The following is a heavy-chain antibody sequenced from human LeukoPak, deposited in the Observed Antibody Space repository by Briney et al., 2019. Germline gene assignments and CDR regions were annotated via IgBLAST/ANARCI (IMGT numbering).Heavy chain of an antibody. D-gene: IGHD3-10*01. CDR1: GGSISNYY. V-gene: IGHV4-4*07. CDR2: ISTSGST. Sequence: SETLSLTCIVSGGSISNYYWSWIRQPAGKGLEWIGRISTSGSTNYNSSLKSRVTMSVDTSKKQFSLNLSSVTAADTAVYYCARVGKPYYYYMDVWGKGTTVTISS. J-gene: IGHJ6*03. CDR3: ARVGKPYYYYMDV.